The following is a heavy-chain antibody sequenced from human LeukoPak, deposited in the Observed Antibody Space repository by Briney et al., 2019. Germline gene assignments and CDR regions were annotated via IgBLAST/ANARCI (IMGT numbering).Heavy chain of an antibody. J-gene: IGHJ6*02. Sequence: GGSLRLSCAASGFTFSDYYMSWIRQAPGKGLEWVSYISSSGSTIYYADSMKGRFTISRDNAKNSLCLQMNSLRAEDTAVYYCARDNSAYYYGMDVWGQGTTVTVSS. V-gene: IGHV3-11*01. CDR1: GFTFSDYY. D-gene: IGHD4-23*01. CDR3: ARDNSAYYYGMDV. CDR2: ISSSGSTI.